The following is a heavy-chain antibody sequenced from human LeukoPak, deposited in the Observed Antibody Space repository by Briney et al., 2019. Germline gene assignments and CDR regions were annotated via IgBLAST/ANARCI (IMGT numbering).Heavy chain of an antibody. CDR1: GFTFEDNG. J-gene: IGHJ4*02. D-gene: IGHD3-10*01. Sequence: GGSLRLSCAASGFTFEDNGMSWVRQAPGKGLEWVSGLNWNGGSTGYADSVKGRFTISRDNARNSLYLQMNSLRTEDTALYYCATHSYYYGSGSYPHYLDYWGQGTLVSVSA. CDR2: LNWNGGST. CDR3: ATHSYYYGSGSYPHYLDY. V-gene: IGHV3-20*04.